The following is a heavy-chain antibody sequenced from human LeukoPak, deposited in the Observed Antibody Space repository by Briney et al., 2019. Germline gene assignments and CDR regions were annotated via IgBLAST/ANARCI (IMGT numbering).Heavy chain of an antibody. Sequence: GGSLRLSCAASGFTFSSYGMHWVRQAPGKGLEWVAVISYDGSRKYCADSVKGRFTISRDNSKNTVYLQMNSLRGEDTAMYYCVRHQLGFDYWGQGALVTVSS. CDR1: GFTFSSYG. V-gene: IGHV3-30*03. CDR3: VRHQLGFDY. D-gene: IGHD1-1*01. J-gene: IGHJ4*02. CDR2: ISYDGSRK.